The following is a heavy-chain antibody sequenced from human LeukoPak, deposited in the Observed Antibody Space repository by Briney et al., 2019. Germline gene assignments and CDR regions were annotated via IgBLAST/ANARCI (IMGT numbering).Heavy chain of an antibody. CDR1: GFTFDDYG. CDR3: ARGRGSSWLNNWFDP. J-gene: IGHJ5*02. CDR2: IYRNGGST. Sequence: GGSLRLSCAASGFTFDDYGMSWVRQAPGKGLEWVSGIYRNGGSTGYADSVKGRFTISRDNAKNSLYLQMNSLRAEDTALYHCARGRGSSWLNNWFDPWGQGTLVTVPS. D-gene: IGHD6-13*01. V-gene: IGHV3-20*01.